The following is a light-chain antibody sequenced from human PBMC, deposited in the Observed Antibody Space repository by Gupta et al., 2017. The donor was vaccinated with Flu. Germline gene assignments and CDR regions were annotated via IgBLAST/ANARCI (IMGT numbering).Light chain of an antibody. CDR1: QSLMYRNGNNY. CDR3: MQALKTPRT. Sequence: EIVMTQSPLSLSVTPGEPASISCRSSQSLMYRNGNNYLDWYLQKPGQSPQLLISLTSNRAFGVPDRFSGSGSGTDFTLKISRVEAEDVGVYYCMQALKTPRTFGQGTKLDIK. CDR2: LTS. V-gene: IGKV2-28*01. J-gene: IGKJ2*01.